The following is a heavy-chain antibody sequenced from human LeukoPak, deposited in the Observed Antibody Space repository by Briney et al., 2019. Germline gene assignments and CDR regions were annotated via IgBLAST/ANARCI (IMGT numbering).Heavy chain of an antibody. D-gene: IGHD6-13*01. Sequence: ASVKVSCKASGYTFTGYYMHWVRQAPGQGLEWMGWINPNSGGTNYAQKFQGRVTMTRDTSISTAYMELSRLRSDDTAVYYCARASSSSWYFRFDYWGQGTLVTVSS. CDR2: INPNSGGT. CDR1: GYTFTGYY. J-gene: IGHJ4*02. CDR3: ARASSSSWYFRFDY. V-gene: IGHV1-2*02.